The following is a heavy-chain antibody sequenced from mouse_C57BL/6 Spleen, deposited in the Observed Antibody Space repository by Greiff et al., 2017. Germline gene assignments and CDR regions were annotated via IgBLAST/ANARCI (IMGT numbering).Heavy chain of an antibody. CDR2: ISDGGSYT. J-gene: IGHJ2*01. Sequence: EVQVVESGGGLVKPGGSLKLSCAASGFTFSSYALSWVRQTPEKRLEWVATISDGGSYTYYPDNVKGRFTISRDNAKNNLYLQMSHLKSEDTAMYYCARGANFYYVDYWGQGTTLTVSS. D-gene: IGHD4-1*01. CDR3: ARGANFYYVDY. V-gene: IGHV5-4*01. CDR1: GFTFSSYA.